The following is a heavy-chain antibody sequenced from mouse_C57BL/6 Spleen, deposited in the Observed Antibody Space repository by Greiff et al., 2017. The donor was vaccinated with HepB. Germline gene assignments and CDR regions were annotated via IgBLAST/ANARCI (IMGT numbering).Heavy chain of an antibody. Sequence: EVKLVESGGGLVKPGGSLKLSCAASGFTFSSYAMSWVRQTPEKRLEWVATISDGGSYTYYPDNVKGRYTISRDNAKNNQYLQMSHLKSEDTAMYYCAGGGYDAGYAMDDWGQGTSVTVSS. CDR1: GFTFSSYA. D-gene: IGHD2-2*01. CDR2: ISDGGSYT. V-gene: IGHV5-4*03. CDR3: AGGGYDAGYAMDD. J-gene: IGHJ4*01.